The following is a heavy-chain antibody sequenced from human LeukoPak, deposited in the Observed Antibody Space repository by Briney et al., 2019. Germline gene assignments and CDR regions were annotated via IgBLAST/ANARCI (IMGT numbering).Heavy chain of an antibody. Sequence: SGPTLVKPTQTLTLTCTFSGFSLSTSGVGVGWIRQPPVKALEWLALLYWNDDKRYSPSLKSRLTITKDTSKNQVVLTMTNMDPVDTATYYCAHSDLGYDFWSGYYDYWGQGTLVTVSS. J-gene: IGHJ4*02. V-gene: IGHV2-5*01. CDR3: AHSDLGYDFWSGYYDY. CDR2: LYWNDDK. CDR1: GFSLSTSGVG. D-gene: IGHD3-3*01.